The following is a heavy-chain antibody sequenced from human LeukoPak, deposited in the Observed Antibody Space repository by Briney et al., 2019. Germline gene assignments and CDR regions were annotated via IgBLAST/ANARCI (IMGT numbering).Heavy chain of an antibody. D-gene: IGHD3-10*01. Sequence: ASVKVSCKASGGTFSSYAISWVRQAPGQGLEWMGGIIPIFGTANYAQKFQGRVTITADESTSTAYMELSSLRFEDTAVYYCAYNYYGSGRRWFDPWGQGTLVTASS. J-gene: IGHJ5*02. CDR3: AYNYYGSGRRWFDP. CDR2: IIPIFGTA. V-gene: IGHV1-69*13. CDR1: GGTFSSYA.